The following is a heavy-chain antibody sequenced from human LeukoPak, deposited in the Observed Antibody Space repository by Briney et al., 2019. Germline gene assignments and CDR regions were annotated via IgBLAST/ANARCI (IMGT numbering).Heavy chain of an antibody. V-gene: IGHV3-74*01. CDR1: GFGFSGAW. J-gene: IGHJ4*02. CDR3: ARDYYYSVDY. CDR2: IKSDGST. Sequence: QPGGSLRLSCAASGFGFSGAWMHWVRQAPGKGLVWVSIIKSDGSTIYADSVKGRFTISRDNAKSTVYLQMNSLRAEDTAVYYCARDYYYSVDYWGQGTLVTVSS. D-gene: IGHD3-22*01.